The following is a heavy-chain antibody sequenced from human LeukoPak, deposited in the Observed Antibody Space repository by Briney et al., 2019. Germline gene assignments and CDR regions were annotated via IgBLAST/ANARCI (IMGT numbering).Heavy chain of an antibody. J-gene: IGHJ4*02. V-gene: IGHV1-8*01. CDR3: ARGVGIVSTISKKHFDD. D-gene: IGHD5/OR15-5a*01. CDR1: GYTFTSYD. Sequence: ASVKVSCKASGYTFTSYDINWVRQATGQGLEWMGWMNPNSGNTGYAQKFQGRVTTTRNTSINTAYMELSSLRSEDTATYYCARGVGIVSTISKKHFDDWGQGTLVTVSS. CDR2: MNPNSGNT.